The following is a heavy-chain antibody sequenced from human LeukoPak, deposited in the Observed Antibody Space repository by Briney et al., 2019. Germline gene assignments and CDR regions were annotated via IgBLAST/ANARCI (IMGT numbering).Heavy chain of an antibody. V-gene: IGHV1-18*01. D-gene: IGHD3-9*01. J-gene: IGHJ1*01. CDR3: ASNFIRTGYFGEYYLH. CDR1: GYTFGAYG. Sequence: ASVKVSCKVSGYTFGAYGLSWVRQAPGQGLEWLGWIAPYEGDTQYTPKLQDRIIVTADTATTTVYMELRSLRIDDTAVYYCASNFIRTGYFGEYYLHWGQGTQVVVSS. CDR2: IAPYEGDT.